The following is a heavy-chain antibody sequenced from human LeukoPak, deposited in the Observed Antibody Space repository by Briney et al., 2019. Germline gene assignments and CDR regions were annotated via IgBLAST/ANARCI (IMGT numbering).Heavy chain of an antibody. J-gene: IGHJ5*02. V-gene: IGHV3-9*01. CDR2: ISRNSGTI. Sequence: AGRSLRLSCAASGFTFDDYAMHWVRQAPGKGLEWVSGISRNSGTIGYADSVKGRFTISRDNAKNSLYLQMNSLRAEDTALYYCAKDTSDMALHHWGQGTLVTVSS. CDR1: GFTFDDYA. D-gene: IGHD4/OR15-4a*01. CDR3: AKDTSDMALHH.